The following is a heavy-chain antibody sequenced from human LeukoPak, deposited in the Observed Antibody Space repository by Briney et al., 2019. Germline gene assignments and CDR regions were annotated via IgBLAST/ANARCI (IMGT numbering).Heavy chain of an antibody. D-gene: IGHD6-25*01. Sequence: PGGSLRLSCAASGFTDSSNYVTWVRQAPGKGLEWVSVIYSDGRTYYSDSVKGRFTISRDNSKNTVYLQMNRLRAEDTALYYCALAGYISSGLGVWGQGTLVTVSS. CDR3: ALAGYISSGLGV. CDR2: IYSDGRT. J-gene: IGHJ4*02. V-gene: IGHV3-53*01. CDR1: GFTDSSNY.